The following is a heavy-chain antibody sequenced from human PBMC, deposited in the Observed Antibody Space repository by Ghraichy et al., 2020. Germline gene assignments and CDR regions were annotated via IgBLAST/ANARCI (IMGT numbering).Heavy chain of an antibody. V-gene: IGHV1-18*01. D-gene: IGHD5-24*01. J-gene: IGHJ4*02. Sequence: QKFQGRVTMTTDTPTSTAYMELRSLRSDDTAVYYCARDALRWLQSGNYFDYWGQGTLVTVSS. CDR3: ARDALRWLQSGNYFDY.